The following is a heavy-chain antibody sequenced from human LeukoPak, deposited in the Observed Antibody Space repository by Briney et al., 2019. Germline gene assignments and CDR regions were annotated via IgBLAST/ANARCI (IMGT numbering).Heavy chain of an antibody. CDR2: IYYSGST. V-gene: IGHV4-39*07. J-gene: IGHJ4*02. CDR1: GGSISSGSYY. CDR3: ARDRYYYDSSGYLSWFY. Sequence: PSETLSLTCTVSGGSISSGSYYWGWIRQPPGKGLEWIGSIYYSGSTYYNPSLKSRVTISVDTSKNQFSLKLSSVTAADTAVYYCARDRYYYDSSGYLSWFYWGQGTLVTVSS. D-gene: IGHD3-22*01.